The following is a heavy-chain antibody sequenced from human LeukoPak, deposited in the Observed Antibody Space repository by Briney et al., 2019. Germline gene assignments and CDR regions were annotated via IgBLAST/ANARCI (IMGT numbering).Heavy chain of an antibody. V-gene: IGHV3-11*01. D-gene: IGHD3-16*02. CDR2: ISSSGSTI. J-gene: IGHJ4*02. Sequence: RGGSLRLSCAASGFTFSDYYMSWIRQAPGKGLEWVSYISSSGSTIYYADSVKGRFTISRDNAKNSLYLQMNSLRAEDTAVYYCASGLPYYDYVWGSYRYPPYFDYWGQGTLVTVSS. CDR1: GFTFSDYY. CDR3: ASGLPYYDYVWGSYRYPPYFDY.